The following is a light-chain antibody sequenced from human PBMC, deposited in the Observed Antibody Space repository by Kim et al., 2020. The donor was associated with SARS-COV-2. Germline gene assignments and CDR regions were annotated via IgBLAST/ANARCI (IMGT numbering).Light chain of an antibody. CDR1: QSVDSSF. CDR2: GAS. Sequence: PPGETATLSGRASQSVDSSFLAWYQQKPGQAPRLLIYGASSRATGIPDRFSGSGSGTDFILTISRLEPEDFAVYYCQQYGSSPLTFGPGTKVDIK. CDR3: QQYGSSPLT. J-gene: IGKJ3*01. V-gene: IGKV3-20*01.